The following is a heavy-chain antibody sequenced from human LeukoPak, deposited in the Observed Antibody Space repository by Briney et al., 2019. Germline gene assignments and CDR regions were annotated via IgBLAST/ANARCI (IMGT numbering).Heavy chain of an antibody. CDR2: IIPIFGTA. D-gene: IGHD3-22*01. V-gene: IGHV1-69*13. J-gene: IGHJ6*02. Sequence: ASVKVSCKASGYTFTSSYIHWVRQAPGQGLEWMGGIIPIFGTANYAQKFQGRVTITADESTSTAYMELSSLRSEDTAVYYCASSSYYYDSSGYYFSGMDVWGQGTTVTVSS. CDR1: GYTFTSSY. CDR3: ASSSYYYDSSGYYFSGMDV.